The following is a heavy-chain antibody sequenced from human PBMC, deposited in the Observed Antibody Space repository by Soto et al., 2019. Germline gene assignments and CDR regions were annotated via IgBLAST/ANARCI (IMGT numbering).Heavy chain of an antibody. Sequence: PGGSLRLSCAASGFTVSSYGIHWVRQPPGKGLEWVAVISYDGSHKFYADSVKGRFTLSRDVSKGTLYLQMNSLRAEDTAGDYCAKELFPHTVLASSSPWGDAWGPGTLFTVSS. CDR1: GFTVSSYG. CDR2: ISYDGSHK. J-gene: IGHJ5*02. V-gene: IGHV3-30*18. CDR3: AKELFPHTVLASSSPWGDA. D-gene: IGHD2-21*01.